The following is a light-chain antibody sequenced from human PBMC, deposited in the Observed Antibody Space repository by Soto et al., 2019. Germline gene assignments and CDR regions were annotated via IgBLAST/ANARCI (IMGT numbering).Light chain of an antibody. Sequence: QSVLTQPRSVSGSPGQSVTISCTGTSSDVGGYNYVSWYQEQPGKAPKLMIYEVTKRPSGVSNRFSGSKSGNTASLTISGLQAEDEADYYCSSYTFTSTLYVFGTGTKVTVL. CDR1: SSDVGGYNY. J-gene: IGLJ1*01. CDR2: EVT. CDR3: SSYTFTSTLYV. V-gene: IGLV2-14*03.